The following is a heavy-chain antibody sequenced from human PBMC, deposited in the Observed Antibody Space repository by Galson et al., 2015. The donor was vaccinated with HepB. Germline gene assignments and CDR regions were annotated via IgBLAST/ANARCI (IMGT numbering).Heavy chain of an antibody. J-gene: IGHJ6*03. CDR1: GFTFSNYG. V-gene: IGHV3-30*18. Sequence: SLRLSCAASGFTFSNYGMHWVRQAPGKGLEWVAVISYDGSNKYYADSVKGRFTISRDNSKNTLYLQMNSLRAEDTAVYYCAKGGRGYQLDYYYMDVWGKGTTVTVSS. CDR3: AKGGRGYQLDYYYMDV. CDR2: ISYDGSNK. D-gene: IGHD2-2*01.